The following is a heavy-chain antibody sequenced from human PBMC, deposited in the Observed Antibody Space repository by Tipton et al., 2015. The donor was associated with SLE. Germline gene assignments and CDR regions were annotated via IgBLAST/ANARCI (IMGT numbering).Heavy chain of an antibody. J-gene: IGHJ6*02. CDR3: ARVRPTVWNGYSGGMDV. CDR2: ISSSGKTI. D-gene: IGHD5-24*01. V-gene: IGHV3-11*01. CDR1: GASITSSDW. Sequence: LSLTCAVSGASITSSDWWSWVRQPPGKGLECLSYISSSGKTIYYADSVRGRFTISRGNAKSSLYLEMSSLRAGDTAVYYCARVRPTVWNGYSGGMDVWGQGTTVTVSS.